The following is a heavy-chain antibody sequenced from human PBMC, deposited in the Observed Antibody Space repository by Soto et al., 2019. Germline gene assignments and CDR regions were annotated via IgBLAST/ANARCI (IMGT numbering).Heavy chain of an antibody. Sequence: QVQLVQSGAELKKPGSSVKVSCKASGTNFRTSTFTWMRQAPGQGLEWLGGIIPLFDTKNYAQKFQDRVIVTADESTNTVFMELRSLTSGDTAMYYCAREIPYKNSFGNWLDPWGPGTLVTVSS. J-gene: IGHJ5*02. V-gene: IGHV1-69*01. CDR2: IIPLFDTK. D-gene: IGHD3-3*01. CDR1: GTNFRTST. CDR3: AREIPYKNSFGNWLDP.